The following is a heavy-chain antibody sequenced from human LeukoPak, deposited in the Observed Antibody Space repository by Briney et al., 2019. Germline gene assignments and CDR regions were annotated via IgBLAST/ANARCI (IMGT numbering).Heavy chain of an antibody. CDR2: ISSSGSTR. Sequence: PGGSLRLSCAASGFTFSSYEMNWVRQARGKGLEWVSYISSSGSTRYYADSVKGRFTISRDNAKNSLYLQMNSLRAEDTAVYYCASREMATIVDYWGQGTLVTVSS. V-gene: IGHV3-48*03. J-gene: IGHJ4*02. D-gene: IGHD5-24*01. CDR3: ASREMATIVDY. CDR1: GFTFSSYE.